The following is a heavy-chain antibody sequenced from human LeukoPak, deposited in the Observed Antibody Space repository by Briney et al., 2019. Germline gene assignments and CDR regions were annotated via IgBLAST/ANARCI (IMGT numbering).Heavy chain of an antibody. D-gene: IGHD5-18*01. J-gene: IGHJ4*02. Sequence: ASVKVSCKASGYTFTNYGFSWVRQARGQGLEWMGWVSAYNGNTNYAQKVQGRVTMTTDTSTSTAYMELWSLRSDDTAVYYCAIDSPMRDFDYWGQGTLVTVSS. CDR1: GYTFTNYG. V-gene: IGHV1-18*01. CDR3: AIDSPMRDFDY. CDR2: VSAYNGNT.